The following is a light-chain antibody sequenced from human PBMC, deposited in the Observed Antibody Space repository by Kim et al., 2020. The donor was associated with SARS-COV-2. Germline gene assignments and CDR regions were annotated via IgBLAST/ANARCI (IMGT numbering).Light chain of an antibody. Sequence: SYELTQPPSVSVSPGQTASITCSGDKLGDKYACWYQQKPGQSPVLVIYQDSKRPSGIPERFSGSNSGNTATLTISGTQAMDEADYYCQACDSSTKDVVTG. V-gene: IGLV3-1*01. CDR1: KLGDKY. CDR2: QDS. J-gene: IGLJ1*01. CDR3: QACDSSTKD.